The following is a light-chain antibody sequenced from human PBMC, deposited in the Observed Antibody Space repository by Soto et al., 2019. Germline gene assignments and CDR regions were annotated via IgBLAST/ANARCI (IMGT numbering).Light chain of an antibody. CDR1: QSVSNNY. J-gene: IGKJ1*01. V-gene: IGKV3-20*01. CDR3: QQYGSSGT. Sequence: WKKSPGTLSLSPGERATLSCRASQSVSNNYLAWYQQKPGQAPRLLIYGASNRATGIPDRFSGSGSGTDFTLTISRMEPEDFAVYYCQQYGSSGTFGQGTKVDI. CDR2: GAS.